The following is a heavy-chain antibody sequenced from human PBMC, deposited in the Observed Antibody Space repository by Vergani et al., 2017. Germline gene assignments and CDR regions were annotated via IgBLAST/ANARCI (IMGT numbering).Heavy chain of an antibody. CDR1: GGSFSGYY. D-gene: IGHD2-15*01. CDR2: INHSGST. J-gene: IGHJ3*02. Sequence: QVQLQQWGAGLLKPSETLSLTCAVYGGSFSGYYWSWIRQPPGKGLEWIGEINHSGSTNYNPSLKSRVTISVDTSKNQFSLKLSSVTAADTAVYYCASNRRWRNDAFDIWGQGTMVTVSS. CDR3: ASNRRWRNDAFDI. V-gene: IGHV4-34*01.